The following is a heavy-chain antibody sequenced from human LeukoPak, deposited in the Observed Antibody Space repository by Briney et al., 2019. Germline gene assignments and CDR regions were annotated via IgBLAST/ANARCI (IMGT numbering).Heavy chain of an antibody. CDR3: ARLATHGDY. D-gene: IGHD5-24*01. Sequence: GGSLRLSCAASGFTVSSNYVSWVRQAPGKGLEWVAFIRYDGSNKYYAESVKGRFTISRDNSKNTLYLQMNSLRAEDTAVYYCARLATHGDYWGQGTLVTVSS. CDR1: GFTVSSNY. V-gene: IGHV3-30*02. J-gene: IGHJ4*02. CDR2: IRYDGSNK.